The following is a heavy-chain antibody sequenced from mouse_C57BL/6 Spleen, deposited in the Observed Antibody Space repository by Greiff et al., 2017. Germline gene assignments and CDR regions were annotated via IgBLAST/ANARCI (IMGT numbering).Heavy chain of an antibody. CDR2: ISNGGGST. J-gene: IGHJ4*01. CDR1: GFTFSDYY. D-gene: IGHD1-1*01. Sequence: DVMLVESGGGLVQPGGSLKLSCAASGFTFSDYYMYWVRQTPEKRLEWVAYISNGGGSTYYPDTVKGRFTISRDNAKNTLYLQMSRLKSEDTAMYYCARRSSHYYAMDYWGQGTSVTVSS. CDR3: ARRSSHYYAMDY. V-gene: IGHV5-12*01.